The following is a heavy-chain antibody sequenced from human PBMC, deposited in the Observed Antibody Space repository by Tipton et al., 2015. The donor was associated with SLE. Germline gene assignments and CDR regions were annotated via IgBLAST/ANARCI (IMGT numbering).Heavy chain of an antibody. D-gene: IGHD1-26*01. CDR3: ARAPSGRVVGTPTGHGY. CDR2: IWYDGSET. J-gene: IGHJ4*02. Sequence: QLVQSGGGVVPPGRSLRLSCAASSFTFGNFAMHWVRQAPGKGLERVAVIWYDGSETYYADSVKGRFTISRDNSKNMLYLQMNSLRTEDTAVYYCARAPSGRVVGTPTGHGYWGQGTLVTVSS. V-gene: IGHV3-33*08. CDR1: SFTFGNFA.